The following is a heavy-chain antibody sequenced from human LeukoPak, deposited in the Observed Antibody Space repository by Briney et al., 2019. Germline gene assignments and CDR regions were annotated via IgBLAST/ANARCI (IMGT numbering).Heavy chain of an antibody. CDR3: ARDPYRYCSGGSCYGFDY. D-gene: IGHD2-15*01. J-gene: IGHJ4*02. V-gene: IGHV3-11*01. Sequence: GGSLRLSCAASGFTFNEYYISWIRQAPGKGPEWVSSISGSGEITSYADSVKGRITMSRDNAKNSVYLQMNSLRAEDTAVYYCARDPYRYCSGGSCYGFDYWGQGTLVTVSS. CDR2: ISGSGEIT. CDR1: GFTFNEYY.